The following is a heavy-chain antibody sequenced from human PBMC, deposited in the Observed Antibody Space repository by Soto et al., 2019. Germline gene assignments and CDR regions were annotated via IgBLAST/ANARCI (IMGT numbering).Heavy chain of an antibody. D-gene: IGHD3-10*01. J-gene: IGHJ4*02. Sequence: GGSLRLSCAASGFTFSRFELHWVRQAPGKGLEWISYISSSGSTAYYASSVEGRFTISRDNANNSVYLQMDSLRAEDTALYYVTRGAWFPYLSFYWCQGALVTVSS. V-gene: IGHV3-48*03. CDR2: ISSSGSTA. CDR3: TRGAWFPYLSFY. CDR1: GFTFSRFE.